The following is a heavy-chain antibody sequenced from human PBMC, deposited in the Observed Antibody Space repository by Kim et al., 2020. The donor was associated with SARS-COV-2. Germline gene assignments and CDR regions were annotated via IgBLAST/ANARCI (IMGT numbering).Heavy chain of an antibody. Sequence: ASVKVSCKASGYTFTSYYMHWVRQAPGQGLEWMGIINPSGGSTSYAQKFQGRVTMTRDTSTSTVYMELSSLRSEDTAVYYCARDLVYSSSQHNYYYYGMDVWGQGTTVTVSS. CDR3: ARDLVYSSSQHNYYYYGMDV. D-gene: IGHD6-13*01. J-gene: IGHJ6*02. V-gene: IGHV1-46*01. CDR2: INPSGGST. CDR1: GYTFTSYY.